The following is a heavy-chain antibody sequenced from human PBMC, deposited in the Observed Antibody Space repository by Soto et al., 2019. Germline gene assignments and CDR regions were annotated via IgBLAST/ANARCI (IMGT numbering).Heavy chain of an antibody. D-gene: IGHD3-10*01. CDR2: ISPWKGNT. V-gene: IGHV1-18*04. J-gene: IGHJ4*02. Sequence: ASVKVSCKASGYNFMPYGVNWVRQAPGQGLEWMGWISPWKGNTNYAQSFQGRVTMTTDTSTSTAYMELRSLTSDDTAVYYCARDLDPSGSYYADYWGPGTLVTVSS. CDR3: ARDLDPSGSYYADY. CDR1: GYNFMPYG.